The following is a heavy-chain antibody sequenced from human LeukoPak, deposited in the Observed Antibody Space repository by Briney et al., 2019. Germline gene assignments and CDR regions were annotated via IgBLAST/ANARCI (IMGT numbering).Heavy chain of an antibody. V-gene: IGHV4-39*07. D-gene: IGHD3-9*01. CDR1: GGSISSSNYY. J-gene: IGHJ4*02. Sequence: SETLSLTCTVSGGSISSSNYYWGWIRQPPGKGLEWIGEINHSGSTNYNPSLKSRVTISVDTSKNQFSLKLSSVTAADTAVYYCARDRYYDILTGLPGVGYWGQGTLVTVSS. CDR3: ARDRYYDILTGLPGVGY. CDR2: INHSGST.